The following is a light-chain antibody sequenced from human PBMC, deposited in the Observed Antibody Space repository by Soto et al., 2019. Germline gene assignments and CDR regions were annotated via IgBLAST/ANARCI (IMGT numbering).Light chain of an antibody. J-gene: IGKJ5*01. Sequence: DIQLTQSPSFLSASVGDRVTITCRASQGISSNLAWYQQKPGKAPKLLIYAASTLQSGVPSRFNGSGSGTEFTLTISSLQPDDFATYYCQQYITYSTFGQGTRLEIK. CDR2: AAS. CDR1: QGISSN. V-gene: IGKV1-9*01. CDR3: QQYITYST.